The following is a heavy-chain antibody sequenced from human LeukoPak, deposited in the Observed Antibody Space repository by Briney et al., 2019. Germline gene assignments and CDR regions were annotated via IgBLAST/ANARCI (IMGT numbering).Heavy chain of an antibody. CDR2: INPNSGGT. Sequence: ASVKVSCKASGYTFTRYYMHWVRQAPGQGLEWMGRINPNSGGTNYAQKFQARVTMTRDTSISTAYMELSRLRSDDTAVYYCAREGGAITGTTNDWFDPWGQGTLVTVSS. CDR3: AREGGAITGTTNDWFDP. CDR1: GYTFTRYY. J-gene: IGHJ5*02. V-gene: IGHV1-2*06. D-gene: IGHD1-20*01.